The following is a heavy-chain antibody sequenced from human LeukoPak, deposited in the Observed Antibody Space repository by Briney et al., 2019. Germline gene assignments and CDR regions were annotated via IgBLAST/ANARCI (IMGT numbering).Heavy chain of an antibody. J-gene: IGHJ4*02. CDR2: IRSKAYGGTT. V-gene: IGHV3-49*03. CDR1: GFTFGDYA. Sequence: GGSLRLSCTASGFTFGDYAMSWFRQAPGKGLEWVGFIRSKAYGGTTEYAASVKGRFTISRDDSKSIAYLQMNCLKTEDTAVYYCTSRTPAAAGTRPLAWGQGTLVTVSS. D-gene: IGHD6-13*01. CDR3: TSRTPAAAGTRPLA.